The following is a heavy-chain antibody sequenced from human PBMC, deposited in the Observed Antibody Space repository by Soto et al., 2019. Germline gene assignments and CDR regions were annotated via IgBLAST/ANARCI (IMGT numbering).Heavy chain of an antibody. Sequence: EVQLVESGGGLIQPGGSLRLSCAVSGFTVSYNYMNWVRQAPGKGLEWVSVIYRGGDTFYADSLKGRFTISRNNSKNPLYLQMNSLKDEDTVVYYCARGMYGSGSYYNGDAFDMWGQGTMVTVSS. CDR2: IYRGGDT. J-gene: IGHJ3*02. CDR3: ARGMYGSGSYYNGDAFDM. D-gene: IGHD3-10*01. V-gene: IGHV3-53*01. CDR1: GFTVSYNY.